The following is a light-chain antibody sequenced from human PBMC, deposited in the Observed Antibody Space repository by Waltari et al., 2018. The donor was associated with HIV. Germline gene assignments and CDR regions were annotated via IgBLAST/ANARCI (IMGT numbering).Light chain of an antibody. Sequence: DVVPTQSPLSLPVTLGQPASISCRSSQSLVHSDGNTYLNWFQQRPGQSPRRLIYKVSNRDSGVPDRFSGSGSGTDFTLKISRVEAEDVGVYYCVQGTHWPPTFGQGTKVEIK. CDR1: QSLVHSDGNTY. J-gene: IGKJ1*01. CDR3: VQGTHWPPT. V-gene: IGKV2-30*02. CDR2: KVS.